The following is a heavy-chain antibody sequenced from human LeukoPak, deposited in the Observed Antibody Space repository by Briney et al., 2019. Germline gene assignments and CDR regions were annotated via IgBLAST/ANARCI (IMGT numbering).Heavy chain of an antibody. J-gene: IGHJ4*02. D-gene: IGHD3-10*01. CDR3: ARGLRWVYYGSGIDY. Sequence: SETLSLTCAVYGGSFSGYYWSWIRQPPGKGLEWIGEINHSGSTNYSPSLKSRVTISVDTSKNQFSLKLSSVTAADTAVYYCARGLRWVYYGSGIDYWGQGTLVTVSS. CDR1: GGSFSGYY. V-gene: IGHV4-34*01. CDR2: INHSGST.